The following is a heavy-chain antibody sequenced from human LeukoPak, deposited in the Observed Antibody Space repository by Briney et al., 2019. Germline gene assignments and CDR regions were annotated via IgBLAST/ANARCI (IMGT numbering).Heavy chain of an antibody. J-gene: IGHJ4*02. V-gene: IGHV3-7*01. CDR1: GLSFGNYW. D-gene: IGHD3-22*01. CDR2: IKQDGNEK. Sequence: GGSLRLSCAAPGLSFGNYWMIWVRQAPGKGLEWVANIKQDGNEKYYVDSVRGRVTISRDNAKNSLYLQMNSLRAEDTAVYYCARDGSSGISHAADYWGQGTLVTVSS. CDR3: ARDGSSGISHAADY.